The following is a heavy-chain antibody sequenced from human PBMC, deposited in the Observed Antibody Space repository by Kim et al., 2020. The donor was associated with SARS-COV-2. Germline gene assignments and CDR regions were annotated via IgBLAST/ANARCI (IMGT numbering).Heavy chain of an antibody. J-gene: IGHJ4*02. D-gene: IGHD3-10*01. CDR1: GGSISSGSYY. Sequence: SETLSLTCTVSGGSISSGSYYWSWIRQPAGKGLEWIGRIYTSGSTNYNPSLKSRVTISVDTSKNQFSLKLSSVTAADTAVYYCARAPHYYGSGGYYFDYWGQGTLVTVSS. CDR3: ARAPHYYGSGGYYFDY. CDR2: IYTSGST. V-gene: IGHV4-61*02.